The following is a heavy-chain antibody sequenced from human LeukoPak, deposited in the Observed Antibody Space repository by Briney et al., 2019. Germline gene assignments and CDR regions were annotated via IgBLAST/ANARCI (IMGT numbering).Heavy chain of an antibody. D-gene: IGHD2-2*01. J-gene: IGHJ4*02. V-gene: IGHV3-7*01. CDR1: GFTFSSYA. Sequence: GGSLRLSCAASGFTFSSYAMSWVRQAPGKGLEWVANIKQDGSEKYYVDSVKGRFTISRDNAKNSLYLQMNSLRAEDTAVYYCARGIVVVPAALTYYFDYWGQGTLVTVSS. CDR3: ARGIVVVPAALTYYFDY. CDR2: IKQDGSEK.